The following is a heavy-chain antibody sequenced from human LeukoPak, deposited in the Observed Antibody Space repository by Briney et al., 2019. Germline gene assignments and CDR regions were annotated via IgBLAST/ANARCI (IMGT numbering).Heavy chain of an antibody. CDR2: ILYDGGNI. CDR3: SKNYCSGGSCYHYWYFDL. CDR1: GFTFSTYG. Sequence: GGSLRLSCAASGFTFSTYGMHWVRQAPGKGLEWVAFILYDGGNIYYADSVKGRFTISRDNSKTTLYLQMNSLRAEDTAVYYCSKNYCSGGSCYHYWYFDLWGRGTRLTV. D-gene: IGHD2-15*01. J-gene: IGHJ2*01. V-gene: IGHV3-30*18.